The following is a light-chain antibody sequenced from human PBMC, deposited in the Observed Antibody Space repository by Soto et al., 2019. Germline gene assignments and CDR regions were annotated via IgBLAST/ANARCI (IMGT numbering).Light chain of an antibody. CDR1: SSDVGGYNY. J-gene: IGLJ1*01. CDR3: TSYTNSNTYV. CDR2: DVS. Sequence: QSALTQPASVSGSPGQSITISCTGTSSDVGGYNYVFWYQQHPGKAPKLMIYDVSNRPSGVSNRFSGSKSGDTASLTISGPQDEDEADYYCTSYTNSNTYVFGNGNKVTVL. V-gene: IGLV2-14*03.